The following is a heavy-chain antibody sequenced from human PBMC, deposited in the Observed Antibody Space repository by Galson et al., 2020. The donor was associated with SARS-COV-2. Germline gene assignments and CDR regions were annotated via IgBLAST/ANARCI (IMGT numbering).Heavy chain of an antibody. CDR2: IYYSGST. D-gene: IGHD3-3*01. J-gene: IGHJ3*02. Sequence: ETSETLSLTCTVSGGSISSGDYYWSWLRQPPGKGLEWIGYIYYSGSTYSNPSLKSRVTISVDTSKNQFSLKLSSVTAADTAVYYCARDRAPRYYDFWSGYDPAFDIWGQGTMVTVSS. V-gene: IGHV4-30-4*01. CDR1: GGSISSGDYY. CDR3: ARDRAPRYYDFWSGYDPAFDI.